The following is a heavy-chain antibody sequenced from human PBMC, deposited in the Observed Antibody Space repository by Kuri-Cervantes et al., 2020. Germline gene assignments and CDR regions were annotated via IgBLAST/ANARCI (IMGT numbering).Heavy chain of an antibody. J-gene: IGHJ4*02. D-gene: IGHD1-26*01. V-gene: IGHV1-46*01. CDR2: INPSGGST. CDR3: ARDYEWASDF. CDR1: GYTFTSYY. Sequence: ASVKVSCKASGYTFTSYYMHWVRQAPGQGLEWMGIINPSGGSTSYAQKFQGRVTITADKSTSTAYMELSSLRSEDTAVYYCARDYEWASDFWGQGTLGTVSS.